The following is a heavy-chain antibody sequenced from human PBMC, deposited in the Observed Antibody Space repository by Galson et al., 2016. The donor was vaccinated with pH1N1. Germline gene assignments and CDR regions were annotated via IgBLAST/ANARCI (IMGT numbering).Heavy chain of an antibody. V-gene: IGHV1-46*01. Sequence: SVKVSCKASGYSFTRYYMHWVRQAPGQGLEWMGIINPSGGSTVYAEKFQGRVTMTSDTSTSTAYMDLSSLRSEDTAVYYCARFDYGDYVGWFDPWGQGTLVTVSS. CDR2: INPSGGST. CDR1: GYSFTRYY. D-gene: IGHD4-17*01. J-gene: IGHJ5*02. CDR3: ARFDYGDYVGWFDP.